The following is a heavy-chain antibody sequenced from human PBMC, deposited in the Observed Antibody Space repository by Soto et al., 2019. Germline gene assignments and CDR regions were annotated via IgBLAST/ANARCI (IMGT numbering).Heavy chain of an antibody. Sequence: GASVKVSCKASGYTFTSYGISWVRQAPGQGLEWMGRISAYNGNTNYAQKLQGRVTMTTDTSTSTAYMELRSLRSDDTAVYYCARESSPLSRTAWVYYYYGMDVWGQGTTVTVSS. V-gene: IGHV1-18*01. D-gene: IGHD5-18*01. J-gene: IGHJ6*02. CDR2: ISAYNGNT. CDR3: ARESSPLSRTAWVYYYYGMDV. CDR1: GYTFTSYG.